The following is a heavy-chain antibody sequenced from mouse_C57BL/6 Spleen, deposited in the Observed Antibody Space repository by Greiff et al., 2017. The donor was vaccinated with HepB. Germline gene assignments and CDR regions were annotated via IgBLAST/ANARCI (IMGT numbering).Heavy chain of an antibody. CDR1: GYTFTSYW. CDR2: IDPSDSYT. CDR3: ARWDGSLYYYAMDY. Sequence: QVQLQQPGAELVKPGASVKLSCKASGYTFTSYWMQWVKQRPGQGLEWIGEIDPSDSYTNYNQKFKGKATLTVDTSSSTAYMQLSILTSEDSAVYYCARWDGSLYYYAMDYWGQGTSVTVSS. D-gene: IGHD2-3*01. J-gene: IGHJ4*01. V-gene: IGHV1-50*01.